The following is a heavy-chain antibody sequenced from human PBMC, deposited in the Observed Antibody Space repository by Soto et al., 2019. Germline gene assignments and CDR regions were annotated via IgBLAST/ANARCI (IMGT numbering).Heavy chain of an antibody. CDR3: ARGEGVYYDILTGPGAFDI. V-gene: IGHV4-30-4*01. D-gene: IGHD3-9*01. Sequence: NPSETLSLTCTVSGGSISSGDYYWSWIRQPPGKGLEWIGYIYYSGSTYYNPSLKSRVTISVDTSKNQFSLKLSSVTAADTAVYYCARGEGVYYDILTGPGAFDIWGQGTMVTVSS. CDR2: IYYSGST. J-gene: IGHJ3*02. CDR1: GGSISSGDYY.